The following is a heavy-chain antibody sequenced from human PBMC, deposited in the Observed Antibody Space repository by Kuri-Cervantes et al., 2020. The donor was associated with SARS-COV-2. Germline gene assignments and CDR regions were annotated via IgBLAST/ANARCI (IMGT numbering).Heavy chain of an antibody. V-gene: IGHV3-33*01. D-gene: IGHD6-19*01. J-gene: IGHJ4*02. CDR3: ARGSSGWPGDASWNFDY. CDR1: GFTFSSYG. Sequence: GESLKISCAASGFTFSSYGMHWVRQAPGKGLEWVAVIWYDGSNKYYADSVKGRFTISRDSSKNTLYLQMNSLRAEDTAVYYCARGSSGWPGDASWNFDYWGQGTLVTVSS. CDR2: IWYDGSNK.